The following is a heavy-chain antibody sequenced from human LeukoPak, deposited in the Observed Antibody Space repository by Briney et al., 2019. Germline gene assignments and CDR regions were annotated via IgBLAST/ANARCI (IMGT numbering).Heavy chain of an antibody. CDR1: GFTFSNYA. CDR3: AKWGDYDVLTGYYVSDY. CDR2: ITGGGSGI. D-gene: IGHD3-9*01. Sequence: GGSLRLPCAASGFTFSNYAMSWVRQAPGKGLEWVSAITGGGSGIYYADSMKSRFTISRDNSKNTLYLQINSLRAEDTAVYYCAKWGDYDVLTGYYVSDYWGQGTLVTVSS. J-gene: IGHJ4*02. V-gene: IGHV3-23*01.